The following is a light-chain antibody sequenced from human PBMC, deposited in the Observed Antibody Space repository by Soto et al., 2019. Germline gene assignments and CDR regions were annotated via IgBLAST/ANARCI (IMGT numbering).Light chain of an antibody. Sequence: QSVLNQPASVSGSPGQSITISCTGTSSDVGSYNYVSWYQQDPGKAPKLIFYDVSNRPSGVSDRFSVSKSGNTASLTISNLQAEDEAAYYCSSYTNSGTYVFGTGTKVTVL. CDR2: DVS. V-gene: IGLV2-14*01. CDR1: SSDVGSYNY. J-gene: IGLJ1*01. CDR3: SSYTNSGTYV.